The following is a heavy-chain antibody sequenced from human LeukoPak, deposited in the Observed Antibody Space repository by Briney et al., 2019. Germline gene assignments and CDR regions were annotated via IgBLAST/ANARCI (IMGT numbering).Heavy chain of an antibody. CDR2: INHSGST. J-gene: IGHJ5*02. CDR3: VRRRIVVVPFDP. Sequence: PSETLSLTCAVYGGSFSGYYWSWIRQPPGKGLEWIGEINHSGSTNYNPSLKSRVTISVDTSKNQFSLKLSSVTAADTAVYYCVRRRIVVVPFDPWGQGTLVTVSS. D-gene: IGHD2-2*01. V-gene: IGHV4-34*01. CDR1: GGSFSGYY.